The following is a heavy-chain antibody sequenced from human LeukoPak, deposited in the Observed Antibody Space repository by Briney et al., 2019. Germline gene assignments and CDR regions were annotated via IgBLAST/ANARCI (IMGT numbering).Heavy chain of an antibody. J-gene: IGHJ4*02. D-gene: IGHD6-13*01. CDR1: GFTFSSYW. Sequence: GGSLRFSCAASGFTFSSYWMSWVRQAPGKGLEWVANIKQDGSEKYYVDSVKGRFTISRDNAKNSLYLQMNSLRAEDTAVYYCARDQPAAAAGTYYWGQGTLVTVSS. CDR2: IKQDGSEK. CDR3: ARDQPAAAAGTYY. V-gene: IGHV3-7*01.